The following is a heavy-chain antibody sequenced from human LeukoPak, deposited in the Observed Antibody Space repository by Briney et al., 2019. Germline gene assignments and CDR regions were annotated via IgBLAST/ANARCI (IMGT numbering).Heavy chain of an antibody. CDR3: ARDHYFKIDY. CDR1: GFVFSNFV. Sequence: GGSLRLSCAASGFVFSNFVMHWVRQAPGKGLVWVSRIPTDDNPTNYADFEQGRFTISRDNAKNTVYLQMNNLRAEDTAVYYCARDHYFKIDYWGQGTLVTVSS. CDR2: IPTDDNPT. J-gene: IGHJ4*02. V-gene: IGHV3-74*01. D-gene: IGHD2/OR15-2a*01.